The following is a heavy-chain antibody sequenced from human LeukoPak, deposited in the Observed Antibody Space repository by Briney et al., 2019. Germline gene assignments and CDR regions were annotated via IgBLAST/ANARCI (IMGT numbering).Heavy chain of an antibody. D-gene: IGHD6-25*01. CDR2: ISPMFGTA. V-gene: IGHV1-69*13. Sequence: ASVKVSCKASGGTFSSSAISWVRQAPGQGREWMGGISPMFGTANYAQKFQGRVTITADESTSTAYMKLRSLRSEDTAAYYCATDQPPLISAAGVYWGQRTLVTVSS. J-gene: IGHJ4*02. CDR3: ATDQPPLISAAGVY. CDR1: GGTFSSSA.